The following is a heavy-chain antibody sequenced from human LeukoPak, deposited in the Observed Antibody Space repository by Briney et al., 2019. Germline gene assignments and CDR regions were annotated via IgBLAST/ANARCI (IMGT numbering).Heavy chain of an antibody. CDR2: INHSGGSI. CDR3: AREGWFYYDSSDYSGFDY. CDR1: GYTFTRYY. J-gene: IGHJ4*02. D-gene: IGHD3-22*01. Sequence: ASVTVSCKASGYTFTRYYMHWVRQAPGQGPEWMGIINHSGGSINYTKKFQGRVTMTSDTTTSTVYMKLSSLRSEDTAVYCCAREGWFYYDSSDYSGFDYWGQGTLVTVSS. V-gene: IGHV1-46*01.